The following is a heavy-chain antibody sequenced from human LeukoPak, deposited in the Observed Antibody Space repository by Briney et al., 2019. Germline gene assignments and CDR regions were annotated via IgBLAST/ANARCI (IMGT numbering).Heavy chain of an antibody. J-gene: IGHJ4*02. D-gene: IGHD5-18*01. CDR3: ARSGYGFDY. CDR1: GFTFSSYA. Sequence: GGSLRLSCAASGFTFSSYAMSWVRQAPGKGLEWVSVISGGGGSTYYADSVKGRFTISRDNSKNTLYLQMNSLRAEDTAVYYCARSGYGFDYWGQGTLVTVSS. CDR2: ISGGGGST. V-gene: IGHV3-23*01.